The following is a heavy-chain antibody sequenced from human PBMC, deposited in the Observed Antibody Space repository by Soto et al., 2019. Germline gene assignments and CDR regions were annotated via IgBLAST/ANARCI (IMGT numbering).Heavy chain of an antibody. Sequence: EVQLVESVGGLVQPGGSLRLSCTTSGFTFSTSWMHWVRQTPGKGLLWVSHIGTDGSITNYADSAKGRFTISRDNAKNTLFLQMNNLRAEDTAVYICARDIGYGGNWGQGTLVTVSS. D-gene: IGHD3-16*01. CDR1: GFTFSTSW. CDR2: IGTDGSIT. CDR3: ARDIGYGGN. V-gene: IGHV3-74*01. J-gene: IGHJ4*02.